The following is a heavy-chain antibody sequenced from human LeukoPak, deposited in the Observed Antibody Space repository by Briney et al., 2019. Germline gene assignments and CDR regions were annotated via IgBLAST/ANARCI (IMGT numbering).Heavy chain of an antibody. CDR3: AKAVAGTGPYYYYGMDV. CDR1: GFTFSSYA. J-gene: IGHJ6*02. V-gene: IGHV3-23*01. D-gene: IGHD6-19*01. CDR2: ISGSGGST. Sequence: GGSLRLSCAASGFTFSSYAMSWVRQAPGKGLEWVSAISGSGGSTYSADSVKGRFTISRDNSKNTLYLQMNNLRAEDTAVYYCAKAVAGTGPYYYYGMDVWGQGTTVTVSS.